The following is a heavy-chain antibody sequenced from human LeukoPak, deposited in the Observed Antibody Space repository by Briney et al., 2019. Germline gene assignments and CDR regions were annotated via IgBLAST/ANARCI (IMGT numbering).Heavy chain of an antibody. CDR1: GGSISSSSYY. D-gene: IGHD2-2*01. J-gene: IGHJ6*03. CDR3: ARDLVVPAATGYYYMDV. Sequence: SESLSLTCTVSGGSISSSSYYWGWIRQPPGKGLEWIGLIYTSGSTNYNPSLKSRVTMSVDTSKNQFSLKLSSVTAADTAVYYCARDLVVPAATGYYYMDVWGKGTTVTVSS. CDR2: IYTSGST. V-gene: IGHV4-39*07.